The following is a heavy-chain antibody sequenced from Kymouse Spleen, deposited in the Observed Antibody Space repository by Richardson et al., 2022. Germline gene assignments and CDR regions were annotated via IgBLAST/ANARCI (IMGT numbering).Heavy chain of an antibody. V-gene: IGHV3-20*d01. Sequence: EVQLVESGGGVVRPGGSLRLSCAASGFTFDDYGMSWVRQAPGKGLEWVSGINWNGGSTGYADSVKGRFTISRDNAKNSLYLQMNSLRAEDTALYYCARDKAMVRGVNYYGMDVWGQGTTVTVSS. CDR2: INWNGGST. J-gene: IGHJ6*02. CDR1: GFTFDDYG. CDR3: ARDKAMVRGVNYYGMDV. D-gene: IGHD3-10*01.